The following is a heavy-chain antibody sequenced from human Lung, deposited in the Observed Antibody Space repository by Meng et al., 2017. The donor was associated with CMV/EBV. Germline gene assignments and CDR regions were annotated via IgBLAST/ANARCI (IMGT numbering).Heavy chain of an antibody. V-gene: IGHV3-30*02. Sequence: LSLTXAASGFSFSNYAMHWVRQAPGKGLEWVAFIRYDGSNPYYVDSVKGRFIISRDNSKRTLYLQMNSLRAEDTAVYYCAKDLSYCTTTSCFEGSRFYYAMDVWGQGTTVTVSS. J-gene: IGHJ6*02. CDR2: IRYDGSNP. CDR1: GFSFSNYA. D-gene: IGHD2-2*01. CDR3: AKDLSYCTTTSCFEGSRFYYAMDV.